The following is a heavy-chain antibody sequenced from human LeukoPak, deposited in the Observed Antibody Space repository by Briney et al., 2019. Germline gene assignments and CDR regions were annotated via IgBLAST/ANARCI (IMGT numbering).Heavy chain of an antibody. V-gene: IGHV4-31*03. CDR2: IYYSGST. J-gene: IGHJ4*02. CDR3: ARHQQWRGVDY. CDR1: GGSISSGGYF. Sequence: PSQTLSLTCTVSGGSISSGGYFWSWIRQHPGKGLEWIGYIYYSGSTYYNPSLKSRVTISVDTSKNQFSLKLSSVTAADTAVYYCARHQQWRGVDYWGQGTLVTVSS. D-gene: IGHD6-19*01.